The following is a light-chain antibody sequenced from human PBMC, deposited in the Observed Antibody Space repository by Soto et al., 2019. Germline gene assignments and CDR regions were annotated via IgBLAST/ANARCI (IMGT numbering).Light chain of an antibody. Sequence: EIVLTQSPTTLSLSPGERATLTCRASQSISSLLAWYQHKPGKAPRLLIYEASTLDSGVPSRFSGSGSGTEFTLTISSLQPEDFATYYCQQYDSYPRTFGQGTKVDIK. CDR1: QSISSL. V-gene: IGKV1-5*03. J-gene: IGKJ1*01. CDR2: EAS. CDR3: QQYDSYPRT.